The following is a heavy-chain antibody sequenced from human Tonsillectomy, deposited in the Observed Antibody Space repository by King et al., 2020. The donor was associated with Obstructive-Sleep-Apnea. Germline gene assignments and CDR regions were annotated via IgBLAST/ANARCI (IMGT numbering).Heavy chain of an antibody. V-gene: IGHV3-9*01. D-gene: IGHD3-16*01. CDR1: GFSFDDYA. CDR3: VKDRAGGIPDAFDI. J-gene: IGHJ3*02. CDR2: INWNSGNI. Sequence: VQLVESGGGLVQPGRSLRLSCTPSGFSFDDYAMHWVRQAPGKGLEWVSGINWNSGNIAYADSVKGRFTISRDNAKNSLYLQMNGLRAEDTALYYCVKDRAGGIPDAFDIWGQGTMVTVSS.